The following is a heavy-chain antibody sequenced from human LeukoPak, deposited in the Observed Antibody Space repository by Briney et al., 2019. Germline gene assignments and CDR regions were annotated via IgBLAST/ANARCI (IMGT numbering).Heavy chain of an antibody. CDR3: ARDHCSGGSCYSVS. CDR1: GGSISSYY. CDR2: IYNSGST. D-gene: IGHD2-15*01. J-gene: IGHJ5*02. V-gene: IGHV4-4*07. Sequence: PSETLSLTCTVSGGSISSYYWSWIRQPAGKGLEWIGRIYNSGSTNYNPSLKSRVTMSVDTSKNQFSLKLSSVTAADTAVYYCARDHCSGGSCYSVSWGQGTLVTVSS.